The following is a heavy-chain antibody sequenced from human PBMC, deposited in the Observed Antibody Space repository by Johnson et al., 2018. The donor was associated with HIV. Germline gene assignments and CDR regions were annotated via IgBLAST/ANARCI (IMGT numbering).Heavy chain of an antibody. J-gene: IGHJ3*02. CDR2: ISWDGGST. Sequence: QLVESGGVVVQPGGSLRLSCAASGFTFDDYTMHWVRQAPGKGLEWVSLISWDGGSTYYTDSVKGRFTISRDNSKNSLYLQMNSLRTEDTALYYCAKETKSKAFDIWGQGTMVTVSS. V-gene: IGHV3-43*01. CDR1: GFTFDDYT. D-gene: IGHD1-7*01. CDR3: AKETKSKAFDI.